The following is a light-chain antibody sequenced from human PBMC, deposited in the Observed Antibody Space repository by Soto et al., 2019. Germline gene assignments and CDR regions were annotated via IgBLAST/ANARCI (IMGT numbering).Light chain of an antibody. CDR2: AAS. V-gene: IGKV1-8*01. CDR3: QQFIDGWT. CDR1: QGISSY. Sequence: AIRMTQSPSSFSASTGDRVTITCRASQGISSYLAWYQQKPGKAPKLLIYAASTLQSGVPSRFSGSGSGTDFTLTISGLQPDDFATYYCQQFIDGWTFGQGTKVDI. J-gene: IGKJ1*01.